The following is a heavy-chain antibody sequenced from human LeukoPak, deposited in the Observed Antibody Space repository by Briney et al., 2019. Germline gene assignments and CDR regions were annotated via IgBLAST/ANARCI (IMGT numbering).Heavy chain of an antibody. Sequence: PSETLSLTCTVSGGSISSYYWSWIRQPPGKGLEWIGYIYYSGSTNYNPSLKSRVTISVDTSNNQFSLKLSSVTAADTAVYYCARDSCSGGSCYSISGPKSPDAFDIWGQGTMVTVSS. CDR1: GGSISSYY. V-gene: IGHV4-59*01. J-gene: IGHJ3*02. CDR2: IYYSGST. CDR3: ARDSCSGGSCYSISGPKSPDAFDI. D-gene: IGHD2-15*01.